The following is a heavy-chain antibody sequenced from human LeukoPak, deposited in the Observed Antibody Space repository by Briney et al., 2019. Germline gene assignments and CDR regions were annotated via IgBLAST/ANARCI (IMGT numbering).Heavy chain of an antibody. D-gene: IGHD3-22*01. CDR3: AREVVGSSNTDY. J-gene: IGHJ4*01. V-gene: IGHV4-39*02. Sequence: PETLSPTWTVSGGSISSSSYYWGWIRQPPGKGLEWIGSIYYSGSTYYNPSLKSRVTISVDTSKNQFSLKLSSVTAADTAVYYCAREVVGSSNTDYWGHGTLVTVSS. CDR2: IYYSGST. CDR1: GGSISSSSYY.